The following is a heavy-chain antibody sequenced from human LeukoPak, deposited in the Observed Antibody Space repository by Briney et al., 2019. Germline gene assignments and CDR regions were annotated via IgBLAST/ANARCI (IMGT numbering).Heavy chain of an antibody. J-gene: IGHJ1*01. CDR1: GFTFSSYA. D-gene: IGHD2-2*01. V-gene: IGHV3-23*01. CDR3: AKDLGASCSSTSCPGGYFQH. CDR2: ISGSGGST. Sequence: QAGGSLRLSRAASGFTFSSYAMSWVRQAPGKGLEWVSAISGSGGSTYYADSVKGRFTISRDNSKNTLYLQMNSLRAEDTAVYYCAKDLGASCSSTSCPGGYFQHWGQGTLVTVSS.